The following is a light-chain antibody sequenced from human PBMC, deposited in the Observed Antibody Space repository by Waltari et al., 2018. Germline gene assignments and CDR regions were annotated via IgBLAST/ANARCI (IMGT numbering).Light chain of an antibody. Sequence: QSALTQPASVSGSPGQSITISCTGTSRDVVAYTYISCYQQHPGKVPKVILFDVSNRPSGVSNRFSGPKSGNTASLTISGLQAEDEADYYCASYTSRNTLVFGSGTKVTIL. CDR2: DVS. CDR3: ASYTSRNTLV. V-gene: IGLV2-14*03. J-gene: IGLJ1*01. CDR1: SRDVVAYTY.